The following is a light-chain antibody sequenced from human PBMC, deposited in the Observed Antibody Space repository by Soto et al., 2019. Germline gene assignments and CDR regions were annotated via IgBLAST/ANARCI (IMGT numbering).Light chain of an antibody. CDR2: GAS. Sequence: EIVLTQSPGTLSLSPGERATLSCRASQSVASRNLAWYQQKSGQAPRLLIYGASSRAIHTPDRFSGSGSGTDFTLTISGLEPEDFAVYYFGNSLWTFGQGTKVEI. CDR1: QSVASRN. V-gene: IGKV3-20*01. J-gene: IGKJ1*01. CDR3: GNSLWT.